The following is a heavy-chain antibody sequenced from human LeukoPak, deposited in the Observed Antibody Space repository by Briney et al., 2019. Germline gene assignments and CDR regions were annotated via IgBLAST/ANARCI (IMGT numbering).Heavy chain of an antibody. J-gene: IGHJ4*02. CDR1: GFTFSGSA. D-gene: IGHD6-19*01. V-gene: IGHV3-73*01. CDR3: TRRGSRAVAGMGDY. Sequence: GGSLRLSCAASGFTFSGSAMHWVRQASGKGLEWVGRIRSKANSYATAYAASVKGRFTISRDDSKNTAYLLMNSLKTEDTAVYYCTRRGSRAVAGMGDYWGQGTLVTVSS. CDR2: IRSKANSYAT.